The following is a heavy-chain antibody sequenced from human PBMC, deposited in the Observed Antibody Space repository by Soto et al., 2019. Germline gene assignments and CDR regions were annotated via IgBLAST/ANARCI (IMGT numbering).Heavy chain of an antibody. Sequence: QVQLVQSGAEVREPGSSVKVSCKPSGGTFTNYSISWVRQAPGQGLEWMGRIIPILGRANYAQRFKGRVSITADKFTSTVYMEVYSLGSDDTAVYYCATDGGFWTGGICNWGQGTLVTVSS. V-gene: IGHV1-69*08. CDR3: ATDGGFWTGGICN. D-gene: IGHD2-8*02. J-gene: IGHJ4*02. CDR1: GGTFTNYS. CDR2: IIPILGRA.